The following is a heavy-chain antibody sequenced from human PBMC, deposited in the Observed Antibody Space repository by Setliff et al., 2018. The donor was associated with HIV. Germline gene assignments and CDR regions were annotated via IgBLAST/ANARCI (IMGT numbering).Heavy chain of an antibody. CDR2: IYYSGST. CDR1: GGSISSSSYY. D-gene: IGHD6-13*01. J-gene: IGHJ5*02. Sequence: ASETLSLTCTVSGGSISSSSYYWGWIRQPPGKGLEWTGSIYYSGSTYYNPPLKSRVTISVDTSKNQFSLKLSSVTAADTAVYYCASRARRIAAAGTGWFDPWGQGTLVTVSS. CDR3: ASRARRIAAAGTGWFDP. V-gene: IGHV4-39*01.